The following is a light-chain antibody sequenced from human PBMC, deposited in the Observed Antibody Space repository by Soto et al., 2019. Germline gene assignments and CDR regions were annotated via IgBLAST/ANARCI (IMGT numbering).Light chain of an antibody. Sequence: QSALTQPASVSGSPGQSITISCTGTISNVGSYKLVSWYQQHPGKAPKIMIFEVNKRPSGVSNRFSGSKSGNTASLTISGLKVDDEADYYCCSSGGSPTYVFGTGTKLTVL. V-gene: IGLV2-23*02. CDR2: EVN. CDR1: ISNVGSYKL. CDR3: CSSGGSPTYV. J-gene: IGLJ1*01.